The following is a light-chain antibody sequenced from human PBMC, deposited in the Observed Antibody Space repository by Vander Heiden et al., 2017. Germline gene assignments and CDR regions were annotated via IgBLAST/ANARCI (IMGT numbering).Light chain of an antibody. J-gene: IGLJ2*01. V-gene: IGLV1-40*01. CDR3: QSYDSSLSALVV. Sequence: QSVLPPPPSVSGAPGQTVTISCTGSSSNIGAGYDVHWYQHLPGTAPKLLIYGNSNRPSGVPDRFSGSKSGTSASLAITGLQAEDEADYYCQSYDSSLSALVVFGGGTKLTVL. CDR1: SSNIGAGYD. CDR2: GNS.